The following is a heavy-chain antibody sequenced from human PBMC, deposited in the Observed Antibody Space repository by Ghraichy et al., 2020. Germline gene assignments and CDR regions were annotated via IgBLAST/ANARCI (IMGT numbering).Heavy chain of an antibody. D-gene: IGHD6-13*01. J-gene: IGHJ6*03. CDR3: ASSSSADPGGYYYYYMDV. CDR1: GYSFTSYW. Sequence: GESLNISCKGSGYSFTSYWISWVRQMPGKGLEWMGRIDPSDSYTNYSPSFQGHVTISADKSISTAYLQWSSLKASDTAMYYCASSSSADPGGYYYYYMDVWGKGTTVTVSS. V-gene: IGHV5-10-1*01. CDR2: IDPSDSYT.